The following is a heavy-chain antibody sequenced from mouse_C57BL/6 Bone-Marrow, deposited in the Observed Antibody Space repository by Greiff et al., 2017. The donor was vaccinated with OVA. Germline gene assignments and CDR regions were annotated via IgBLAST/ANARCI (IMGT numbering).Heavy chain of an antibody. J-gene: IGHJ2*01. CDR2: IFPGSGST. Sequence: VQLQQSGPELVKPGASVKISCKASGYTFTDYYINWVKQRPGQGLEWIGWIFPGSGSTYYNEKFKGKATLTVDKSSSTAYMLLSSLTSEDSAVYFCARQIYYGYDRFYFDYWGQGTTLTVSS. V-gene: IGHV1-75*01. D-gene: IGHD2-2*01. CDR3: ARQIYYGYDRFYFDY. CDR1: GYTFTDYY.